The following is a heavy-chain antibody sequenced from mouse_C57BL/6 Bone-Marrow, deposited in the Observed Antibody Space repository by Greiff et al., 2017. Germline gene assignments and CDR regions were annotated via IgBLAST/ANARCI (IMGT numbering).Heavy chain of an antibody. Sequence: EVQLVESGEGLVKPGGSLKLSCAASGFTFSSYAMSWVRQTPEKRLEWVAYISSGDDYIYYADTVKGRFPISRDNARNTLYLQMGRLKSEDTAMYYCTRDGSDWGFAYWGQGTLVTVSA. CDR2: ISSGDDYI. J-gene: IGHJ3*01. V-gene: IGHV5-9-1*02. D-gene: IGHD2-13*01. CDR3: TRDGSDWGFAY. CDR1: GFTFSSYA.